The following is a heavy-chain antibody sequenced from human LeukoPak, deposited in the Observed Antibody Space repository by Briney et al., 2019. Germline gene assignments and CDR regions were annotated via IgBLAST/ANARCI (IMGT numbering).Heavy chain of an antibody. J-gene: IGHJ3*02. D-gene: IGHD3-10*01. CDR3: ARDRDFDAFDI. V-gene: IGHV3-30-3*01. CDR1: GFTFSSYA. CDR2: ISYDGSNK. Sequence: GGSLRLSCAASGFTFSSYAMHWVRQAPGKGLEWVAVISYDGSNKYYTDSVKGRFTISRDNSKNTLYLQMNSLRAEDTAVYYCARDRDFDAFDIWGQGTMVTVSS.